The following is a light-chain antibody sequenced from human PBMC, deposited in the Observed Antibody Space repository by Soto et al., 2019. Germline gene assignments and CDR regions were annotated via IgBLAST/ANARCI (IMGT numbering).Light chain of an antibody. V-gene: IGKV3-15*01. J-gene: IGKJ2*01. CDR2: SAS. CDR1: QSVSDN. Sequence: EIVLTQSPATLSLSPGERATLSCRASQSVSDNLAWFQQKPGQAPMLLLYSASTRATGIPARFSGSGSGTEFTLTISSLQSEDFAVYYCQQYNNWPRTFGQGTKVDIK. CDR3: QQYNNWPRT.